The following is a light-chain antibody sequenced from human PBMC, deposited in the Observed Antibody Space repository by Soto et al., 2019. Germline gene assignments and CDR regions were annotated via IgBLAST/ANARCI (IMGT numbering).Light chain of an antibody. CDR1: ESIRNE. V-gene: IGKV1-39*01. J-gene: IGKJ1*01. CDR2: DTF. Sequence: DIQMTQSPSSLSASLGDRVTITCRPSESIRNELNWFQQRPGKAPRLLIYDTFTLQSGVPSRFSGSVSGTEFSLTISSLQAGDSAIYYCQQSFTTPWTLGQGTKVDIK. CDR3: QQSFTTPWT.